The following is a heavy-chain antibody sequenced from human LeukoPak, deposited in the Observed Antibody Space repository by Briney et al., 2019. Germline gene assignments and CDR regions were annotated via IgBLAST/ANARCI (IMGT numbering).Heavy chain of an antibody. CDR3: ARGYCSAGSSYYYMDV. Sequence: GGSLRLSCAASGFSFSTSSMNWVRHALGKGLEWVSSISSSSSYIYYADSVKGRFTIYRDNAKNSLYLQMNSLRAEDTAVYYCARGYCSAGSSYYYMDVWGQGTTVTVSS. J-gene: IGHJ6*03. CDR2: ISSSSSYI. CDR1: GFSFSTSS. V-gene: IGHV3-21*01. D-gene: IGHD2-15*01.